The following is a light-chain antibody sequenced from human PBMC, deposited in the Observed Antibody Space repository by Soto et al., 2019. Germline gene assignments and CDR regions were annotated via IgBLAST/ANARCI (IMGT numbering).Light chain of an antibody. Sequence: EIALTQSPGTLSLSPGERATLSCRASQSVTANYLAWDQQRPGQAPRLLIYAASIGATGVPARFSGSGSGTDFTLTISRLEAHDFTLYYCLQYGVHLLTFGQGSPVQIK. V-gene: IGKV3-20*01. J-gene: IGKJ1*01. CDR3: LQYGVHLLT. CDR1: QSVTANY. CDR2: AAS.